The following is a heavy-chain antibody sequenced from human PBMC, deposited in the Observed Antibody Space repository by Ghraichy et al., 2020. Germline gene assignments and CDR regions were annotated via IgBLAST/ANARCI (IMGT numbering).Heavy chain of an antibody. D-gene: IGHD3-10*01. V-gene: IGHV4-34*01. Sequence: SETLSLTCAVYGGSFSGYYWSWIRQPPGKGLEWIGEINHSGSTNYNPSLKSRVTISVDTSKNQFSLKLSSVTAADTAVYYCARVGVSGGGWGQGTLVTVSS. J-gene: IGHJ4*02. CDR3: ARVGVSGGG. CDR1: GGSFSGYY. CDR2: INHSGST.